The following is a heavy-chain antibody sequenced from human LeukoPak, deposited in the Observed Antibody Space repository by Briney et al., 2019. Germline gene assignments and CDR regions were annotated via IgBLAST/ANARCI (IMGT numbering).Heavy chain of an antibody. Sequence: SETLSLTCTISGGSLSRYYWSWIRQPAGKGLEWIGRNYTSGSTNYNPSLKSRVTISVDTPETQSSRNLNSGTAADTAGYYCARVRDFLAYGGEGTPVTASS. CDR1: GGSLSRYY. J-gene: IGHJ4*02. CDR2: NYTSGST. V-gene: IGHV4-4*07. D-gene: IGHD2/OR15-2a*01. CDR3: ARVRDFLAY.